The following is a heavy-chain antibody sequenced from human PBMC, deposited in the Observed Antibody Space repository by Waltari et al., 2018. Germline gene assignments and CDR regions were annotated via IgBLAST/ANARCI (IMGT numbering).Heavy chain of an antibody. J-gene: IGHJ4*02. CDR3: ARALGSGREVDY. CDR2: IYYSGST. CDR1: GGSISRYY. V-gene: IGHV4-59*01. D-gene: IGHD1-26*01. Sequence: QVQLQESGPGLVKPSATLSLTCTASGGSISRYYWRWNRQPTGKGLEWIGYIYYSGSTNYNPSLKSRVTISVDTSKNQFSLKLSSVTAADTAVYYCARALGSGREVDYWGQGTLVTVSS.